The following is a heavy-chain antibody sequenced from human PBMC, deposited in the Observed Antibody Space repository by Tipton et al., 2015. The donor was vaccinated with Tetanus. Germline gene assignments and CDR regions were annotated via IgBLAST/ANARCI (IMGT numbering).Heavy chain of an antibody. D-gene: IGHD3-3*01. V-gene: IGHV4-39*01. CDR1: GGSINSGTYS. CDR3: ARIYDFWSGYYSDH. CDR2: VYNSGGT. Sequence: TLSLTCTVSGGSINSGTYSWGWIRQPPGKRLEWIGSVYNSGGTYYNPPLKSRVTISVDTSKNQFSLKLSSVTAADTAVYYCARIYDFWSGYYSDHWGQGTLVTVSS. J-gene: IGHJ4*02.